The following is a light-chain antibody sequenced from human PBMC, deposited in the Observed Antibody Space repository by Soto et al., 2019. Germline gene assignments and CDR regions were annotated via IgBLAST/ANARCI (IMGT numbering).Light chain of an antibody. CDR1: TSDVGAYNY. CDR2: EVS. V-gene: IGLV2-14*01. CDR3: SSKTSSSSPLV. J-gene: IGLJ1*01. Sequence: QSALTQPASVSGSPGQSITISCTGSTSDVGAYNYVSWYKHHPGQAPQLMIYEVSNRPSGVSNRFSGSKFGNTASLTISGLQADDEGDYYCSSKTSSSSPLVFGTGTKVTVL.